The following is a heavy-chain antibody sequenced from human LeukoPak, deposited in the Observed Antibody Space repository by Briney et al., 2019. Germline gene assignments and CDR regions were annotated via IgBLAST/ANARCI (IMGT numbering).Heavy chain of an antibody. CDR3: AAKILGSAPFDF. J-gene: IGHJ4*02. D-gene: IGHD3-10*01. Sequence: PGGSLRLSCAASGFTFSSYSMNWVRQVPGNRLEWVSSIGATGGLISYADSVKGRFTVSSSEKTFYLQMNSLRAEDTAVYFCAAKILGSAPFDFWGQGTLVTVSA. CDR1: GFTFSSYS. CDR2: IGATGGLI. V-gene: IGHV3-23*01.